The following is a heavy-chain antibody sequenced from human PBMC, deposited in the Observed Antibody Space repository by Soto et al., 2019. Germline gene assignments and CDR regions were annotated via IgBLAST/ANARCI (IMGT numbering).Heavy chain of an antibody. CDR2: ISVHNGDT. J-gene: IGHJ4*02. CDR1: GYSFATYG. V-gene: IGHV1-18*04. CDR3: ATEPIYYNDGSGYYPLGH. D-gene: IGHD3-22*01. Sequence: QVQLVQSGAEVKKPGASVKVSCKASGYSFATYGFSWVRQAPGQGLECVGWISVHNGDTHYSQKFQGRVTLTTDTSTNTGYMELRSLTSDDTAVYFCATEPIYYNDGSGYYPLGHWGQGTLVTVSS.